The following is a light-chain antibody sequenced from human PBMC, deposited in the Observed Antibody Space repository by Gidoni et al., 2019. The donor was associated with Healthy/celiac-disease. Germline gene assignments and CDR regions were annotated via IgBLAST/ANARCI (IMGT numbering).Light chain of an antibody. CDR2: AAS. CDR3: LQDYNYPRT. J-gene: IGKJ1*01. V-gene: IGKV1-6*01. Sequence: AIQMTRSPSSLSAAVGDRVTITCRASQGIRTDLGWYQQKPGNAPKLLIYAASSLQSGVPSRFSVSGSGTYFTLTISSLQPEDFATYYCLQDYNYPRTFGQGTKVEIK. CDR1: QGIRTD.